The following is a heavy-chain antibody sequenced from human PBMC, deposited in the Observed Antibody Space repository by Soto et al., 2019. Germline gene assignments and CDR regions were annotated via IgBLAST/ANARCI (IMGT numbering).Heavy chain of an antibody. V-gene: IGHV3-20*04. CDR3: ARDHLTFELLRFSYYYGMAV. Sequence: EVQLVESGGGVVRPGGSLRLFCAASGFTFDDYGMSWVRQAPGKGLEWVSGINWNGGSTGYADSVRGRFTISRDNAKNSLYLQMNSLRAEDTALYFCARDHLTFELLRFSYYYGMAVWGQGTTVTVSS. J-gene: IGHJ6*02. D-gene: IGHD5-12*01. CDR1: GFTFDDYG. CDR2: INWNGGST.